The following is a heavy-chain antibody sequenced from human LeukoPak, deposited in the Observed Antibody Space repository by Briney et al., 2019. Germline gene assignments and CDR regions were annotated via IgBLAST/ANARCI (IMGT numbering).Heavy chain of an antibody. J-gene: IGHJ6*03. CDR2: IKEDGSEK. CDR3: ARGDSSSWYGFLYYYYMDV. D-gene: IGHD6-13*01. V-gene: IGHV3-7*04. CDR1: GFTFRKHW. Sequence: SGGSLRLSCAATGFTFRKHWMSWVRQAIGKGLECVAKIKEDGSEKYYVDSVKGRFTISRDNAKNSLYLQMNSLRAEDTAVYCCARGDSSSWYGFLYYYYMDVWGKGTTVTVSS.